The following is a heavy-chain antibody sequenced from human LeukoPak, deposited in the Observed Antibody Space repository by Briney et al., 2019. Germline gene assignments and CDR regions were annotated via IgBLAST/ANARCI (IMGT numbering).Heavy chain of an antibody. CDR2: IYAGDSDT. CDR1: GYSFTSYW. V-gene: IGHV5-51*01. CDR3: ARHRLTGIPVAGNFDY. Sequence: GESLKISCKGSGYSFTSYWIGWVRQMPGKGLEWMGIIYAGDSDTRYSPSFQGQVTISADKSISTAYLQWSSLKASDTAMYYCARHRLTGIPVAGNFDYWGQGTLVTVSS. J-gene: IGHJ4*02. D-gene: IGHD6-19*01.